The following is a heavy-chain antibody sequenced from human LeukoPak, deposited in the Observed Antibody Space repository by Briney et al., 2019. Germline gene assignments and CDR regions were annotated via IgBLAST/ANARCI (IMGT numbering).Heavy chain of an antibody. V-gene: IGHV3-43*02. CDR2: ISGDGGST. CDR3: AKDFSQSITIFGVVYGMDV. CDR1: GLTFDDYA. J-gene: IGHJ6*03. D-gene: IGHD3-3*01. Sequence: GGSLRLSCAASGLTFDDYAMHWVRPAPGKGLEWVSLISGDGGSTYYADSVKGRFTISRDNSKNSLYLQMNSLRTEDTALYYCAKDFSQSITIFGVVYGMDVWGKGTTVTVSS.